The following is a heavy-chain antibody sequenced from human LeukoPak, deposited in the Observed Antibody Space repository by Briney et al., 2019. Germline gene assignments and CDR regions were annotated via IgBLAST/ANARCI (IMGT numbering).Heavy chain of an antibody. CDR3: ARSGTTVVTFDY. V-gene: IGHV4-61*01. CDR1: GGSVSSGSYY. J-gene: IGHJ4*02. CDR2: IYYSGST. Sequence: SETLSLTCTVSGGSVSSGSYYWSWIRKPPGTGLEWIGYIYYSGSTYYNPTLKSRVTISVDTSKNQFSLKLSSVTAADTAVYYCARSGTTVVTFDYWGQGTLVTVSS. D-gene: IGHD4-23*01.